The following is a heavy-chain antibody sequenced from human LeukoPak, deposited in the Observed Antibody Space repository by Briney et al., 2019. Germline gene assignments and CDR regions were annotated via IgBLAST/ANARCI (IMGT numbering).Heavy chain of an antibody. V-gene: IGHV3-11*01. J-gene: IGHJ3*01. CDR1: GFTFTDYY. CDR3: AKYTSGSVWDVFDV. Sequence: PGGSLRLSCAASGFTFTDYYMSWIRQAPGKGLEWVSHIRSSGSTIYYGDSVKGRFTISRDNAKNSLYLQMNSLRDEDTAVYYCAKYTSGSVWDVFDVWGQGTTVTVSS. CDR2: IRSSGSTI. D-gene: IGHD3-10*01.